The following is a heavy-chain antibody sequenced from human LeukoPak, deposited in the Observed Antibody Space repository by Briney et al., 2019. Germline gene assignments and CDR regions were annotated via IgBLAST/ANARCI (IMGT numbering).Heavy chain of an antibody. J-gene: IGHJ5*02. Sequence: GASVKVSCKASGYTFTSYGISWVRQAPGQGPEWMGWISAYNGNTNYAQKLQGRVTMTTDTSTSTAYMELRSLRSDDTAVYYCARDIHGDYVGWFDPWGQGTLVTVSS. CDR1: GYTFTSYG. V-gene: IGHV1-18*01. D-gene: IGHD4-17*01. CDR3: ARDIHGDYVGWFDP. CDR2: ISAYNGNT.